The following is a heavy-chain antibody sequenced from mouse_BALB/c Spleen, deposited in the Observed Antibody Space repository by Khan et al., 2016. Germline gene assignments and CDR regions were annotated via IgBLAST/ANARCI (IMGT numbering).Heavy chain of an antibody. D-gene: IGHD1-1*01. Sequence: VQLQQPGPEPVKPGASVKASCKASAYASTSYNTFWVKQSHGKSLEGIGYIDPYNGDTNYNQNFKGKATLTVDKSPSTAYMHLNSLTSEDSAVYFCAREEITTVVTKGLDYWGQGTTLTVSS. CDR1: AYASTSYN. CDR2: IDPYNGDT. V-gene: IGHV1S135*01. J-gene: IGHJ2*01. CDR3: AREEITTVVTKGLDY.